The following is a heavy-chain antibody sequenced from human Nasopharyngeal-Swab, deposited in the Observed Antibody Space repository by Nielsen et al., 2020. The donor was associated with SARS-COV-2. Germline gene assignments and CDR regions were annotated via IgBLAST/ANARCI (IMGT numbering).Heavy chain of an antibody. CDR2: ISYDGSNK. D-gene: IGHD5-18*01. CDR1: GFTFSSYA. V-gene: IGHV3-30-3*01. Sequence: GGSLRLSCAASGFTFSSYAMHWVRQAPGKGLEWVAVISYDGSNKYYADSVKGRFTISRDNAKNSLYLQMNSLRAEDTALYYCAKAYSDGRHDAFDIWGQGTLVTVSS. J-gene: IGHJ3*02. CDR3: AKAYSDGRHDAFDI.